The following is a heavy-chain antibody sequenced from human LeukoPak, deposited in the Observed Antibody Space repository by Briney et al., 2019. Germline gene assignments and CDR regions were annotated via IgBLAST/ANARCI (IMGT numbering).Heavy chain of an antibody. D-gene: IGHD4-17*01. J-gene: IGHJ4*02. CDR1: GDTFSSYA. CDR2: IIPIFGTT. Sequence: SVKVSCKASGDTFSSYAISWVRQAPGQGLEWMGGIIPIFGTTNYAQKFQGRVTITTDESTSTAYMELSSLRSEDTAVYYCARDYYGDYGLLDYWGQGTLVTVSS. CDR3: ARDYYGDYGLLDY. V-gene: IGHV1-69*05.